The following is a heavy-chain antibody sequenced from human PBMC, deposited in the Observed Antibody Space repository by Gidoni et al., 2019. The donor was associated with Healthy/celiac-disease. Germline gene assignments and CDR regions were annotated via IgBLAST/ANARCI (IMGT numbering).Heavy chain of an antibody. CDR3: AKGLLRFLEWSIGAYFDY. D-gene: IGHD3-3*01. J-gene: IGHJ4*02. V-gene: IGHV3-43D*03. Sequence: EVQLVESGGVVVQPGGSLRLSCAASGFTFDDYAMHWVRQAPGKGLEWVSLISWDGGSTYYADSVKGRFTISRDNSKNSLYLQMNSLRAEDTALYYCAKGLLRFLEWSIGAYFDYWGQGTLVTVSS. CDR1: GFTFDDYA. CDR2: ISWDGGST.